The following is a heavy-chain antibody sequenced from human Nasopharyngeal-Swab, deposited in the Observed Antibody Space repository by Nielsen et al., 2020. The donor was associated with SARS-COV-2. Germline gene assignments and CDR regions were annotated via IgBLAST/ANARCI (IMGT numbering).Heavy chain of an antibody. CDR2: TSYDGSNE. CDR3: AKDVHGDYGGIDY. V-gene: IGHV3-30*18. Sequence: GGSLRLSCAASGFTFSSYGMDWVRQAPGKGLEWVAVTSYDGSNEYYGDSVKGRFTISRDNSKNTLYLQMNSLRVDDTAVYYCAKDVHGDYGGIDYWGQGILVTVSS. J-gene: IGHJ4*02. CDR1: GFTFSSYG. D-gene: IGHD4-17*01.